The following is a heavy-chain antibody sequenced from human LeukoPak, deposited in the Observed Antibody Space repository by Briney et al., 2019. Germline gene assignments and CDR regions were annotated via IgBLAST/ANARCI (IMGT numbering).Heavy chain of an antibody. J-gene: IGHJ4*02. CDR1: GFTFSSYA. Sequence: PGGSLRLSCAASGFTFSSYAMSWVRQAPGKGLEWVSAISGSGGSTYYADSVKGRFTISRDNSKNTLYLQMNSLRAEDTAVYYCAEDPRRGNFGELSSLSDYWGQGTLVTVSS. CDR2: ISGSGGST. D-gene: IGHD3-10*01. V-gene: IGHV3-23*01. CDR3: AEDPRRGNFGELSSLSDY.